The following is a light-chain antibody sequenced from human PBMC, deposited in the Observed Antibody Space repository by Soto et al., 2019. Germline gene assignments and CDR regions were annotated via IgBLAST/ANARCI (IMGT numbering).Light chain of an antibody. J-gene: IGKJ2*01. V-gene: IGKV3-15*01. CDR1: QSVSSN. CDR2: GAS. Sequence: EIVMTQSPATLSVSPGERATLSCRASQSVSSNLAWYQQKPGQAPRLLIYGASTRATGIPARFSGSGSGTEFTLTISSLRSEDFAVYYCQQYNTWPPRATFGQVTKLEIK. CDR3: QQYNTWPPRAT.